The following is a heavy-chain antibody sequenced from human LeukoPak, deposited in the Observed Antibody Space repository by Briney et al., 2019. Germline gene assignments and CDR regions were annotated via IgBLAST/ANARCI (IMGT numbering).Heavy chain of an antibody. CDR2: IIPIFGTA. V-gene: IGHV1-69*13. J-gene: IGHJ4*02. CDR3: AGQEGYYYDSSGYFPGRGY. D-gene: IGHD3-22*01. CDR1: GGTFSSYA. Sequence: ASVKVSCKASGGTFSSYAISWVRQAPGQGLEWMGGIIPIFGTANYAQKFQGRVTITADESTSTAYMELSSLRSEGTAVYYCAGQEGYYYDSSGYFPGRGYWGQGTLVTVSS.